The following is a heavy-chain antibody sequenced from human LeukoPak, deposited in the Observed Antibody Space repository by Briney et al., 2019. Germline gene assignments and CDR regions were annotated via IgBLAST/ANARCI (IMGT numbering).Heavy chain of an antibody. CDR1: GGSISSYY. Sequence: PSETLSLTCTVSGGSISSYYWSWIRQPPGKGLEWIGYIYYSGSTNYNPSLKSRVTISVDTSKNQFSLKLSSVTAADTAVYYCARGERYCGGDCSVFDYWGQGTLATVSS. CDR2: IYYSGST. V-gene: IGHV4-59*01. J-gene: IGHJ4*02. CDR3: ARGERYCGGDCSVFDY. D-gene: IGHD2-21*02.